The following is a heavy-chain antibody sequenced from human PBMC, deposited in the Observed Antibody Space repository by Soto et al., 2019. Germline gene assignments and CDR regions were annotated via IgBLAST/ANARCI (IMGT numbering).Heavy chain of an antibody. J-gene: IGHJ5*02. CDR1: GTTFSTSG. Sequence: QVQLVQSGAEVKKPGSSVKVSCEASGTTFSTSGFTWVRQAPGQGLEWVGGIIPTFGTFNSAQKFKGRVTITADESTSTVYMELSSLTSADTAVYYCARVKAGVRGVINWFDAWGQGTQVTVSS. CDR3: ARVKAGVRGVINWFDA. CDR2: IIPTFGTF. V-gene: IGHV1-69*01. D-gene: IGHD3-10*01.